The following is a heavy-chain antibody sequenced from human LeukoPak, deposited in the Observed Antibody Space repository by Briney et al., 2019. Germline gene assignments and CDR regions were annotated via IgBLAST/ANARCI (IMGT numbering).Heavy chain of an antibody. D-gene: IGHD6-19*01. CDR2: IYYSGST. CDR3: AREAVSGWYDYFDY. CDR1: GGSISSYY. V-gene: IGHV4-59*01. J-gene: IGHJ4*02. Sequence: SETLSLTCTVSGGSISSYYWSWIRQPPGKGLEWIGYIYYSGSTNYNPSLRSRVTISVDTSKNQFSLKLSSVTAADTAVYYCAREAVSGWYDYFDYWGQGALVTVSS.